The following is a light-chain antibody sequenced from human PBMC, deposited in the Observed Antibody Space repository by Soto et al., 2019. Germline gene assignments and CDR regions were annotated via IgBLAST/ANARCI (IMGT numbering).Light chain of an antibody. CDR2: ANN. J-gene: IGLJ2*01. V-gene: IGLV1-40*01. CDR1: SSNIGAGYN. Sequence: QSVLTQPPSVSGAPGQRVTISCTGSSSNIGAGYNVHWYQQLPGTAPKLLIYANNNRPSGVPDRFSGSKSGTSASLAITGLQAEDEADYYCQSYDSSLSEGVFGEGTKVTVL. CDR3: QSYDSSLSEGV.